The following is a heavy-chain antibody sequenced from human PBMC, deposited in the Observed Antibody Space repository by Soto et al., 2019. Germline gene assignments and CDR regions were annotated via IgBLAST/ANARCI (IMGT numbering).Heavy chain of an antibody. D-gene: IGHD5-18*01. CDR2: IYYSGST. CDR3: AREGGYSYGNDYYYYGMDV. Sequence: PSETLSLTCTVSGGSISSYYWSWIRQPPGKGLEWIGYIYYSGSTNYNPYLKSRVTISVDTSKNQFSLKLSSVTAADTAVYYCAREGGYSYGNDYYYYGMDVWGQGTTVTVSS. CDR1: GGSISSYY. J-gene: IGHJ6*02. V-gene: IGHV4-59*01.